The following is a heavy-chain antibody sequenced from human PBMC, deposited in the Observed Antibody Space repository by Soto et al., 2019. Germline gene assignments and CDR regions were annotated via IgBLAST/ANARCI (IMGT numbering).Heavy chain of an antibody. J-gene: IGHJ6*02. D-gene: IGHD4-4*01. V-gene: IGHV4-59*01. CDR3: ARDGDGRMTTNPYYYNGMDV. Sequence: QVQLQESGPGLVEASETLSLTCTVSGGSLGSYYWSWIRQPPGKGLEWIGYVFYTGRANYNASLKSRVSISLDKYNYQFSLTLSSVTAADTAVYYCARDGDGRMTTNPYYYNGMDVWGPGTTVTVSS. CDR1: GGSLGSYY. CDR2: VFYTGRA.